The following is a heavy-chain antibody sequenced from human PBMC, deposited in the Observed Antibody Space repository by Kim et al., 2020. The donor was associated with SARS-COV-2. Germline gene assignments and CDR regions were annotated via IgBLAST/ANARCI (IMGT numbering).Heavy chain of an antibody. D-gene: IGHD2-15*01. V-gene: IGHV3-11*05. CDR3: ARDRRWWPGTVGYYYYGMDV. CDR1: GFTFSDYY. J-gene: IGHJ6*02. CDR2: ISSSSSYT. Sequence: GGSLRLSCAASGFTFSDYYMSWIRQAPGKGLEWVSYISSSSSYTNYADSVKGRFTISRDNAKNSLYLQMNSLRAEDTAVYYCARDRRWWPGTVGYYYYGMDVWGQGTTVTVSS.